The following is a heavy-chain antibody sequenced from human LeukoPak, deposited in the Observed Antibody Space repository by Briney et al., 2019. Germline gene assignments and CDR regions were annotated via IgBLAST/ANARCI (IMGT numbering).Heavy chain of an antibody. CDR1: GGSISSYY. J-gene: IGHJ4*02. CDR3: ARELGDYVDY. Sequence: SETLSLTCTVSGGSISSYYWSWIRQPPGKGLEWIGYIYYSGCTNYNPSLKSRVTISVDTSKNQFSLRLSSVTAAVTAVYYCARELGDYVDYWGQGTLVTVSS. V-gene: IGHV4-59*01. D-gene: IGHD4-17*01. CDR2: IYYSGCT.